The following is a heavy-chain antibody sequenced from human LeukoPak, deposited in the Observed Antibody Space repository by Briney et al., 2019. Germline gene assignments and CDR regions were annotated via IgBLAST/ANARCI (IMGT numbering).Heavy chain of an antibody. J-gene: IGHJ4*02. CDR1: GGSISSSSYY. CDR3: ARTFQRAFYY. CDR2: IYYSGST. V-gene: IGHV4-39*01. D-gene: IGHD3-3*02. Sequence: SETLSLTCTVSGGSISSSSYYWGWIRQPTGKGLEWIGSIYYSGSTYYNPSLKSRLTISVDTSKNQFSLKLSSVTAADTAVYYCARTFQRAFYYWGQGTLVTVSS.